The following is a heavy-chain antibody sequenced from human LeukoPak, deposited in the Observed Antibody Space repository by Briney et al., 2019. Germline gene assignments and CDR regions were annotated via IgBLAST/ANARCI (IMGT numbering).Heavy chain of an antibody. D-gene: IGHD4-23*01. J-gene: IGHJ4*02. CDR3: ARANGGNPEFDY. CDR1: GYSISSGYY. CDR2: IYYSGST. V-gene: IGHV4-38-2*02. Sequence: SETLSLTCTVSGYSISSGYYWGWIRQPPGKGLEWIGYIYYSGSTNYNPSLKSRVTISVDTSKNQFSLKLSSVTAADTAVYYCARANGGNPEFDYWGQGTLVTVSS.